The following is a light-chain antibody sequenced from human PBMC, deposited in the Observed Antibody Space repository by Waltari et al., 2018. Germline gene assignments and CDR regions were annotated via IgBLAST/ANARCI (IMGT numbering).Light chain of an antibody. CDR3: CSYAGSSTFV. CDR2: EGS. Sequence: QSALTQPASVSGSPGQSITISCTGTSSDVGSYNLVSWYQQHPGKAPKLMIYEGSKRPSGVSNRVSGSKSGNTASPTISGLQAEDEADYYCCSYAGSSTFVFGTGTKVTVL. CDR1: SSDVGSYNL. V-gene: IGLV2-23*01. J-gene: IGLJ1*01.